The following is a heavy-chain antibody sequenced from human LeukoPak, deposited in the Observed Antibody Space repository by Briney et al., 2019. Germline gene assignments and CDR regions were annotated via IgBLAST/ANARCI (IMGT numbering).Heavy chain of an antibody. V-gene: IGHV3-21*01. CDR3: ARDLPQYCSGGSCTYGMGV. Sequence: GGSLRLSCAASGFTFDDYSMHWVRQAPGKGLEWVSSISSSSSYIYYADSVKGRFTISRDNAKNSLYLQMNSLRAEDTAVYYCARDLPQYCSGGSCTYGMGVWGQGTTVTVSS. CDR1: GFTFDDYS. D-gene: IGHD2-15*01. J-gene: IGHJ6*02. CDR2: ISSSSSYI.